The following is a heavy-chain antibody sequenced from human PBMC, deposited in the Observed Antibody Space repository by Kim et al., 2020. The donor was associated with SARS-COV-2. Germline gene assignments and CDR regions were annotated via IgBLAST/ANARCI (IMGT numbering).Heavy chain of an antibody. CDR2: IIPIFGTA. V-gene: IGHV1-69*13. J-gene: IGHJ6*03. D-gene: IGHD4-17*01. Sequence: SVKVSCKASGGTFSSYAISWVRQAPGQGLEWMGGIIPIFGTANYAQKFQGRVTITADESTSTAYMELSSLRSEDTAVYYCARTLPLTTAYGYYYYYYMDVWGKGTTVTVSS. CDR1: GGTFSSYA. CDR3: ARTLPLTTAYGYYYYYYMDV.